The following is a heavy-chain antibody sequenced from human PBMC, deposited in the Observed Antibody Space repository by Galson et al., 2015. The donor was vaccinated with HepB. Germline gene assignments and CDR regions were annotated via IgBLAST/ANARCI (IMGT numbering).Heavy chain of an antibody. CDR2: IIPIFGTA. CDR3: ARAFKTTVVTAGDPSYYYYYYGMDV. CDR1: GGTFSSYA. D-gene: IGHD4-23*01. J-gene: IGHJ6*02. Sequence: QSGAEVKKPGESLKISCKASGGTFSSYAISWVRQAPGQGLEWMGGIIPIFGTANYAQKFQGRVTITADESTSTAYMELSSPRSEDTAVYYCARAFKTTVVTAGDPSYYYYYYGMDVWGQGTTVTVSS. V-gene: IGHV1-69*01.